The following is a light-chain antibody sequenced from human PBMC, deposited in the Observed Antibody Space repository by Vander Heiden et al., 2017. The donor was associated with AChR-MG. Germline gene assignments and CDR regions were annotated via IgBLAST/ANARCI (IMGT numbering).Light chain of an antibody. J-gene: IGLJ2*01. Sequence: QSALTQPASVSGSPGQSITVSCPGTSRCAVNYNLVSWYQQHPGTAAKLIIYEGTKRPSGVSNRFSGSKSGDTASMTISGLQAEDEADYYCCSYANSDTPVFGGGTKVTVL. CDR2: EGT. V-gene: IGLV2-23*01. CDR3: CSYANSDTPV. CDR1: SRCAVNYNL.